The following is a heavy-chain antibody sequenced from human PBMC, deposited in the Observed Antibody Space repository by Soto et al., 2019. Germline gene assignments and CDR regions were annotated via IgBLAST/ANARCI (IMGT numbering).Heavy chain of an antibody. Sequence: SVKVSCKASGFTFTSSAVQWVRQARGQRLEWIGWVVVGSGNTNYAQKFQERVTITRDMSTSTAYMELSSLRSEDTAVYYCAADRRDGSGRYYFPYYSYCGMEVWGQGTTVTVSS. CDR3: AADRRDGSGRYYFPYYSYCGMEV. CDR2: VVVGSGNT. CDR1: GFTFTSSA. D-gene: IGHD3-10*01. V-gene: IGHV1-58*01. J-gene: IGHJ6*02.